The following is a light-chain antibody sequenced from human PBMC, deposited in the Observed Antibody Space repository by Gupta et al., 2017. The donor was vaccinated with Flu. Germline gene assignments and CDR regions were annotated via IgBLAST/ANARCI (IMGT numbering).Light chain of an antibody. CDR2: DAS. Sequence: GERATLSCRASQFISRNLDWYQQRPGQAPRRLIFDASTRATGIPARFSGSGYGTEFTLTISNLQSEDFAVYYCKQYRNWPQTFGQGTKLEIK. J-gene: IGKJ2*01. CDR1: QFISRN. V-gene: IGKV3-15*01. CDR3: KQYRNWPQT.